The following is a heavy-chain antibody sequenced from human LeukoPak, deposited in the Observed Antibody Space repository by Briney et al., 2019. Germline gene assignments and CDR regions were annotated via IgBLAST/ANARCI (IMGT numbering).Heavy chain of an antibody. D-gene: IGHD6-6*01. Sequence: GGSLRLSCAASGFTFSSYAMHWVRQAPGKGLEWVAVISYDGSNKYYADSVKGRFTISRDNSKNTLYLQMNSLRAEDTAVYYCAKYTQSSSSSFDYWGQGTLVTVSS. J-gene: IGHJ4*02. CDR2: ISYDGSNK. V-gene: IGHV3-30-3*02. CDR3: AKYTQSSSSSFDY. CDR1: GFTFSSYA.